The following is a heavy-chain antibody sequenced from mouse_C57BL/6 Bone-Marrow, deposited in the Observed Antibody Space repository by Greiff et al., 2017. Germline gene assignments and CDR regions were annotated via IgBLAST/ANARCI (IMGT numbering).Heavy chain of an antibody. Sequence: VQLQQPGAELVKPGASVKLSCKASGYTFTSYWMHWVKQRPGHGLEWIGMIHPNSGSTNYNEKFKSKATLTVDKSSSTADMQLSSLTSEDSAVYYCVYYYGSGYEGDWGQGTTLTVAS. D-gene: IGHD1-1*01. CDR1: GYTFTSYW. CDR3: VYYYGSGYEGD. J-gene: IGHJ2*01. V-gene: IGHV1-64*01. CDR2: IHPNSGST.